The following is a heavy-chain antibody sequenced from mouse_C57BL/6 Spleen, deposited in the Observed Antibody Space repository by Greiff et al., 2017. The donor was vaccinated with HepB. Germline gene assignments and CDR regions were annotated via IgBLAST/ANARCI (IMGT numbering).Heavy chain of an antibody. CDR2: INPYNGGT. CDR1: GYTFTDYY. V-gene: IGHV1-19*01. J-gene: IGHJ3*01. CDR3: AREGASMVTTEFAY. D-gene: IGHD2-2*01. Sequence: EVQLQQSGPVLVKPGASVKMSCKASGYTFTDYYMNWVKQSHGKSLEWIGVINPYNGGTSYNQKFKGKATLTVDKSSSTAYMELNSLTSEDSAVYYCAREGASMVTTEFAYWGQGTLVTVSA.